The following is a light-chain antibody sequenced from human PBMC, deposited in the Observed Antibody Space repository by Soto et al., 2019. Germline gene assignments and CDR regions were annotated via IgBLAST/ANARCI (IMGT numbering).Light chain of an antibody. CDR3: QQLNSYPYT. J-gene: IGKJ2*01. V-gene: IGKV1-9*01. CDR2: AAS. CDR1: QGICSH. Sequence: IQLTQSPSSLSASVGDRVTITCRASQGICSHLAWYQQKPGKAPNLLIYAASTLQSGVPSRFSGSGYGTDFSLIISGLQPEDFATYYCQQLNSYPYTFGQGTKLEIK.